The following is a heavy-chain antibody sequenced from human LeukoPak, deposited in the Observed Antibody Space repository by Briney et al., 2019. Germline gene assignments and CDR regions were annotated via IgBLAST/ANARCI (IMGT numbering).Heavy chain of an antibody. CDR2: ISSDTNSI. D-gene: IGHD3-16*01. CDR1: GFTFSSYG. V-gene: IGHV3-48*04. Sequence: GGSLRLSCAASGFTFSSYGMHWVRQAPGKGLEWVSYISSDTNSIYYADSVKGRFTISRDNAKNSLYLQMNSLRAEDTALYYCVRQFASWGRGTLVTVSS. J-gene: IGHJ5*01. CDR3: VRQFAS.